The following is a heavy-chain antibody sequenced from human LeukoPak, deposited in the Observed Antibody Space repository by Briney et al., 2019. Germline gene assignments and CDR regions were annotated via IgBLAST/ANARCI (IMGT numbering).Heavy chain of an antibody. CDR1: GGSISSSSYY. CDR2: IYYSGST. V-gene: IGHV4-39*01. CDR3: ASQSTPWGIAVALDY. J-gene: IGHJ4*02. D-gene: IGHD6-19*01. Sequence: PSETLSLTCTVSGGSISSSSYYWGWIRQPPGKGLEWIGSIYYSGSTYYNPSLKSRVTISVDTSKNQFSLKLSSVTAADTAVYYCASQSTPWGIAVALDYWGQGTLVTVSS.